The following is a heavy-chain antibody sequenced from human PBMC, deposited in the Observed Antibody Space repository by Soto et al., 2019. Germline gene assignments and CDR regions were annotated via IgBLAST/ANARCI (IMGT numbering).Heavy chain of an antibody. V-gene: IGHV3-30*18. CDR3: ANERADVVLTPHATSGMDV. Sequence: QLHVVESGGGVVQSGTSLRLSCVASGFSLRSSGMHWLRQAPGKGLEWVATSSYDGNHDWYAESVEGRFTISRDNSDNKVYLQMDRLREEDTAVYFCANERADVVLTPHATSGMDVWGQGATVTVSS. J-gene: IGHJ6*02. CDR2: SSYDGNHD. CDR1: GFSLRSSG. D-gene: IGHD3-10*01.